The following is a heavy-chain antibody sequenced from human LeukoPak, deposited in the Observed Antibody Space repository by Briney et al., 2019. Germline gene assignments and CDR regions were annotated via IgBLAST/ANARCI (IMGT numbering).Heavy chain of an antibody. V-gene: IGHV1-8*01. CDR1: GYNFTSYD. Sequence: GASVKVSCKASGYNFTSYDMAWVRQAPGQGLEWMGWMNPNIGKTGYAQKFQGRVNITRNTSITTAYMDLSSLRSEHTAVYYCARSSRARYDAFDIWGQGTMVTVSS. D-gene: IGHD2-2*01. J-gene: IGHJ3*02. CDR2: MNPNIGKT. CDR3: ARSSRARYDAFDI.